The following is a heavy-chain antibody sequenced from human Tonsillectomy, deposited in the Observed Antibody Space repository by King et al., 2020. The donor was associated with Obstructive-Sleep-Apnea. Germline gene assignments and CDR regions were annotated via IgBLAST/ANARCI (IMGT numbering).Heavy chain of an antibody. CDR2: MNPSSGNT. V-gene: IGHV1-8*01. CDR1: GYTFTSYD. Sequence: QLVQSGAEVKKPGASVTVSCKASGYTFTSYDIIWVRQATGQGLEWMGWMNPSSGNTGYAHKFQGRVTMTRNTSISTAYMEVSSLRADDAAVYFWARRLGYSCGFGGQGTLVPVSS. CDR3: ARRLGYSCGF. J-gene: IGHJ4*02. D-gene: IGHD5-18*01.